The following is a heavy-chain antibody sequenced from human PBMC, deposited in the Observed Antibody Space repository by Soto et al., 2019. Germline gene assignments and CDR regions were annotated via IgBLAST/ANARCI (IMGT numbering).Heavy chain of an antibody. CDR2: INPSGGTT. CDR3: ARGPATAPDAY. Sequence: QVQLAQSGTEVKKPGASVKVSCKTSGYIFTSYYIHWVRQAPGQGLEWMGIINPSGGTTTYAQKFQGRVTKTRDTATSTVFMELSSLGSDDTAVYYCARGPATAPDAYWGLGTLVTVSS. D-gene: IGHD2-2*01. CDR1: GYIFTSYY. V-gene: IGHV1-46*01. J-gene: IGHJ4*02.